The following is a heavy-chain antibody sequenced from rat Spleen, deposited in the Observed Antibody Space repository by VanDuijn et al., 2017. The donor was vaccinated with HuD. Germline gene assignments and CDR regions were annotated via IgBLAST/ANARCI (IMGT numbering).Heavy chain of an antibody. Sequence: EVQLQESGPGLVKPSQSLSLTCSVTGHSITSSYRWNWIRKFPGNKMEWMGYISYSGSTSYNPSLKSRISITRDTSKNQFFLQLNSVTTEDTATYYCATLTPLFAYWGQGTLVTVSS. D-gene: IGHD3-4*01. V-gene: IGHV3-1*01. CDR2: ISYSGST. CDR1: GHSITSSY. CDR3: ATLTPLFAY. J-gene: IGHJ3*01.